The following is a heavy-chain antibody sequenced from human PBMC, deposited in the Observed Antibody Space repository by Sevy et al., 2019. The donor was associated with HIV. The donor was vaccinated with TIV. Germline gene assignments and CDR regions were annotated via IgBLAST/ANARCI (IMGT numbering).Heavy chain of an antibody. CDR3: ARVYCAATNCNPHYYYGLDV. CDR1: GFTLYKSA. J-gene: IGHJ6*02. CDR2: ISRDGDSM. D-gene: IGHD2-15*01. Sequence: GGSLRLSCAASGFTLYKSAMHWVRQVPGKALEWVSLISRDGDSMYYADSVKGRFTISRDNSKNSLYLQMNNLTIEDTALYYCARVYCAATNCNPHYYYGLDVWGQGTTVTVSS. V-gene: IGHV3-43*01.